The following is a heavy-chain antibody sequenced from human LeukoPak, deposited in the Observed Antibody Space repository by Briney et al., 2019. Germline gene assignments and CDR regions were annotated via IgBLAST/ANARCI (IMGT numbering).Heavy chain of an antibody. Sequence: SVRVSCKASGGTFSSYAISWVRQAPGQGLEWMGRIIPILGIANYAQKFQGRVTITADKSTSTAYMELSSLRSEDTAVYYCAREVAGMVFDYWGQGTLVTVSS. CDR2: IIPILGIA. D-gene: IGHD6-19*01. CDR3: AREVAGMVFDY. J-gene: IGHJ4*02. V-gene: IGHV1-69*04. CDR1: GGTFSSYA.